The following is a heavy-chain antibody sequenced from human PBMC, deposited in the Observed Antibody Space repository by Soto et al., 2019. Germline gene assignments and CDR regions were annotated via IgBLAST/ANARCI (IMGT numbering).Heavy chain of an antibody. Sequence: PGGSLRLSCAASGFTFSSYAMSWVRQAPGEGLEWVSAISGSGGSTYYADSVKGRFTISRDNSKNTLYLQMNSLRAEETAVYYCARGPPPTIAAGRYGMDVWGQGTTVTVSS. D-gene: IGHD2-15*01. J-gene: IGHJ6*02. CDR3: ARGPPPTIAAGRYGMDV. V-gene: IGHV3-23*01. CDR1: GFTFSSYA. CDR2: ISGSGGST.